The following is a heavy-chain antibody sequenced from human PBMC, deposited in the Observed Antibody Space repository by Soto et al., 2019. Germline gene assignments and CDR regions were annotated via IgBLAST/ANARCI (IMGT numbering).Heavy chain of an antibody. V-gene: IGHV3-53*01. D-gene: IGHD2-21*01. J-gene: IGHJ4*02. CDR3: AKLWGYYFEY. Sequence: LRXSCSASGFSVNNNYMTWVRQAPGRRPEWVAVIYTRGTTHYADFATGRFTFSRDNSKNTFYLQMDSLRPEDTAVYYCAKLWGYYFEYWGPGTLVTVSS. CDR1: GFSVNNNY. CDR2: IYTRGTT.